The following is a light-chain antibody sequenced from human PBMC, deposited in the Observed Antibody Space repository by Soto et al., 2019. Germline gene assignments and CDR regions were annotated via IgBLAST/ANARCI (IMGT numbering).Light chain of an antibody. CDR1: QSISSY. J-gene: IGKJ5*01. V-gene: IGKV1-39*01. CDR3: QQSYSNPPT. CDR2: AAS. Sequence: IPMTHSPSSLSASVRDRVTITRRASQSISSYLNWYQQKPGKAPKILIYAASSLPSGVPSRFSGSGSGTDFTLTISSLQPEDFETYYCQQSYSNPPTFGQGTRLEI.